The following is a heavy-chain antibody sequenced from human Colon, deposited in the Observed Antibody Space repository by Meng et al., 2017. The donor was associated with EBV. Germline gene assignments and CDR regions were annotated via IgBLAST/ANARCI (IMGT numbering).Heavy chain of an antibody. Sequence: LVPLSGSLPLSCSPSGFPFSHLCMYCFLHPPAHLLFFFSLFHIVVSSQRYADTVRGGLTISRDNDKNTLYLQMNSLRAEDTGVYYCARGGDSPVDYWGKGTLVTVSS. CDR2: FHIVVSSQ. CDR3: ARGGDSPVDY. J-gene: IGHJ4*02. CDR1: GFPFSHLC. D-gene: IGHD2-21*01. V-gene: IGHV3-74*01.